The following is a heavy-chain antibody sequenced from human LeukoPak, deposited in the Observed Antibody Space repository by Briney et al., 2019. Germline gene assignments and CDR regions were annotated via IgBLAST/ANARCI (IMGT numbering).Heavy chain of an antibody. D-gene: IGHD6-19*01. V-gene: IGHV1-18*01. J-gene: IGHJ3*02. CDR2: ISAYNGNT. CDR1: GYTFTSYG. Sequence: ASVKVSCKASGYTFTSYGISWVRQAPGQGLEWMGWISAYNGNTHYAQKLQGRVTMTTDTSTSTAYMELRSLRSDDTAVYYCARGAVAGTASKGGAFDIWGQGTMVTVSS. CDR3: ARGAVAGTASKGGAFDI.